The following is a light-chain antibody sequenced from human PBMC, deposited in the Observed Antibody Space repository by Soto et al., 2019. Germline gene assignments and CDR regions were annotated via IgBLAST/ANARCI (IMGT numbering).Light chain of an antibody. CDR1: QSVSSK. CDR3: QQYDILPIT. Sequence: EIVMTQSPATLSVSPWEGATLSFRDSQSVSSKLAWYQQKPGQAPRLLIYGASTRATGIPARFSGSGSGTEFTLIISSLQTEDIGTYYCQQYDILPITFGRGTRLEIK. CDR2: GAS. J-gene: IGKJ5*01. V-gene: IGKV3-15*01.